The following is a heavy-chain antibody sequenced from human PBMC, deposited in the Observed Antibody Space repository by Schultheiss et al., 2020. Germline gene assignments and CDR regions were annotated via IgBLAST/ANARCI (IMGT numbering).Heavy chain of an antibody. J-gene: IGHJ4*02. CDR3: AKEAGRGYSYGYYGY. D-gene: IGHD5-18*01. V-gene: IGHV3-23*01. CDR2: ITGSGSST. Sequence: GGSLRLSCAASGFTFTSYTMNWVRQAPGKGLECVSTITGSGSSTYYANSVQGRFTISRDNSKNTLYLQMNSLRAEDTAVYYCAKEAGRGYSYGYYGYWGQGILVTVSS. CDR1: GFTFTSYT.